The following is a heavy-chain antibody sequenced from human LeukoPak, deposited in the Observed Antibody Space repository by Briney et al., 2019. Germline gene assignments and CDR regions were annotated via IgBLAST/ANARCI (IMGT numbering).Heavy chain of an antibody. CDR2: MNPNSGNT. D-gene: IGHD3-10*01. J-gene: IGHJ5*02. V-gene: IGHV1-8*01. CDR1: GYTFSTYD. Sequence: GPSVKLSCKASGYTFSTYDINWVRQVTGQGLEWMGWMNPNSGNTGYAQKIQGRVTMTRNTSINTAYMELSSLRSEDAAVYYCARGPSRDYGSGSSWFDPWGQGTLVTVSS. CDR3: ARGPSRDYGSGSSWFDP.